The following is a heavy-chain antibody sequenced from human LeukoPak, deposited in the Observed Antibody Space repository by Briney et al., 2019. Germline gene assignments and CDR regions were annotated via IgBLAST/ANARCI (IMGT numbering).Heavy chain of an antibody. CDR1: GGSFSGYY. Sequence: PSETLSLTCAVYGGSFSGYYWGWIRQPPGKGLEWIGEINHSGSTNCNPSLKSRVTISVDTSKNQFSLKLSSVTAADTAVYYCARGPETHYYDSSGLIEYWGQGTLVTVSS. J-gene: IGHJ4*02. CDR2: INHSGST. V-gene: IGHV4-34*01. CDR3: ARGPETHYYDSSGLIEY. D-gene: IGHD3-22*01.